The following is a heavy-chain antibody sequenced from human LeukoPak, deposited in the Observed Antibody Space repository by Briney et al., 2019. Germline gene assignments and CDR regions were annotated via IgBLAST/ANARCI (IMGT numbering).Heavy chain of an antibody. J-gene: IGHJ5*02. CDR2: IYYSGNT. CDR3: ARESGRRSIFGVVINP. CDR1: GGSISSYY. V-gene: IGHV4-59*01. D-gene: IGHD3-3*01. Sequence: KPSETLSLTCTVSGGSISSYYWSWMRQPPGKGLEWIGYIYYSGNTNYNPSLKSRVTISIDTSKNQFSLKLSSVTAADTAVYYCARESGRRSIFGVVINPWGQGTLVTASS.